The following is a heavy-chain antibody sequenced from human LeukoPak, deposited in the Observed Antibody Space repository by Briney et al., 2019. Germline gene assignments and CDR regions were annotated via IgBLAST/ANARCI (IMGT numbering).Heavy chain of an antibody. D-gene: IGHD5-24*01. CDR3: ARDWDGYTDY. CDR2: ISSSGRTI. Sequence: GGSLRLSCAGSGYTFSTYGINWVRQAPGRGLEWVSYISSSGRTIYYADSVKGRFTISRDNAENSVYLQMNSLRAEDTAVYYCARDWDGYTDYWGQGTLLTVSS. V-gene: IGHV3-48*01. CDR1: GYTFSTYG. J-gene: IGHJ4*02.